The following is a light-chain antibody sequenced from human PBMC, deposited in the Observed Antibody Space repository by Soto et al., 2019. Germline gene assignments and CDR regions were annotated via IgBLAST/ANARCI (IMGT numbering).Light chain of an antibody. CDR3: QQTYSTPRT. V-gene: IGKV1-39*01. Sequence: DIQMTQSPSSLSASIGDRVTITCRASQSISTYLNWYQQKPGKAPKVLIYGASSLQTGVPARFSGSGFGTDFTLTITSLQPEDYATYYCQQTYSTPRTFGQGTKVEIK. CDR1: QSISTY. CDR2: GAS. J-gene: IGKJ1*01.